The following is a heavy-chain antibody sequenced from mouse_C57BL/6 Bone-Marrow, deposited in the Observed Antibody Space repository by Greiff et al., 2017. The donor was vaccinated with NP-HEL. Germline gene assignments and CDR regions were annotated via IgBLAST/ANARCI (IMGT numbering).Heavy chain of an antibody. CDR1: GYTFTSYW. D-gene: IGHD2-3*01. J-gene: IGHJ3*01. CDR2: IHPNSGST. V-gene: IGHV1-64*01. Sequence: VQLQQPGAELVKPGASVKLSCKASGYTFTSYWMHWVKQRPGQGLEWIGMIHPNSGSTNYNEKFKSKATLTVDKSSSTAYMQLSSLTSEDSAVYYCARLIYDGSPWFAYWGQGTLVTVSA. CDR3: ARLIYDGSPWFAY.